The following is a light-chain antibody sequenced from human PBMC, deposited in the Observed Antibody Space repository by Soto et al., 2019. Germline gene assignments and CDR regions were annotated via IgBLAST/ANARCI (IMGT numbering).Light chain of an antibody. V-gene: IGLV2-23*02. Sequence: QSALTQPASVSGSPGQSITISCTGTSSDDGSYNLVSWYQQHPGKAPKLMIYEVSKRPSGVSNLFSGSKSGNTASLTISGLQAEDEADYYCCSYAGSSTVLFGGGTKVTVL. CDR2: EVS. CDR3: CSYAGSSTVL. CDR1: SSDDGSYNL. J-gene: IGLJ2*01.